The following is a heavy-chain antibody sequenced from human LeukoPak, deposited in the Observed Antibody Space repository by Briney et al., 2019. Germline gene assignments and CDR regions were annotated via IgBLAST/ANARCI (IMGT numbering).Heavy chain of an antibody. CDR2: IYYSGST. V-gene: IGHV4-61*01. CDR1: GGSVSSGSYY. Sequence: SETPSLTCTVSGGSVSSGSYYWSWIRQPPGKGLEWIGYIYYSGSTNYNPSLKSRVTISVDTSKNQFSLKLSSVTAADTAVYYCAGGGYRDYWGQGTLVTVSS. J-gene: IGHJ4*02. D-gene: IGHD5-18*01. CDR3: AGGGYRDY.